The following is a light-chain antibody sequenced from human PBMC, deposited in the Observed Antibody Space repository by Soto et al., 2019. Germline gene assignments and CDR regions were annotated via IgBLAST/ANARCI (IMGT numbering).Light chain of an antibody. CDR1: SPNIGAGYD. CDR2: GNS. CDR3: QTYDSSLSGYV. J-gene: IGLJ1*01. Sequence: QSALTQPPSVSGAPGQRVTISCTVSSPNIGAGYDVHWYQQLPGTAPKLLIYGNSNRPSGVPDRFSGSKSGTSGSLTITGLQAEDEADYYCQTYDSSLSGYVFGTGTKVTVL. V-gene: IGLV1-40*01.